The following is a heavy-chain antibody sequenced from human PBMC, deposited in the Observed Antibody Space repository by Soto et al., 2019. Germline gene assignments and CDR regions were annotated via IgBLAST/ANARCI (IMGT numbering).Heavy chain of an antibody. CDR2: ISGSGGST. CDR1: GFTFSSYA. CDR3: AKDSHPTDYYDSSGYYSL. J-gene: IGHJ4*02. D-gene: IGHD3-22*01. Sequence: AGGSLRLSCAASGFTFSSYAMSWVRQAPGKGLEWVSAISGSGGSTYYADSVKGRFTISRDNSKNTLYLQMNSLRAEDTAVYYCAKDSHPTDYYDSSGYYSLWGQGTLVTVSS. V-gene: IGHV3-23*01.